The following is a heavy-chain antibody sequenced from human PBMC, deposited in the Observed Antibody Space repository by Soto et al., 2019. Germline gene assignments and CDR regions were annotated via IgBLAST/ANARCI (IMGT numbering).Heavy chain of an antibody. CDR1: GGTFSSYA. V-gene: IGHV1-69*13. D-gene: IGHD1-26*01. Sequence: SVKVSCKASGGTFSSYAISWVRQAPGQGLEWMGGIIPIFGTANYAQKFQGRVTITADESTSTAYMELSSLRSEDTAVYYCARDAHSGSYSGSWFDPWGQGTLVTVSS. J-gene: IGHJ5*02. CDR3: ARDAHSGSYSGSWFDP. CDR2: IIPIFGTA.